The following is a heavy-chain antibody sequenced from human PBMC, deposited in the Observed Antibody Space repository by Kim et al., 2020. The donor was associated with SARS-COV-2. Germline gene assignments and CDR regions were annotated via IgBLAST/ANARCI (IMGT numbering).Heavy chain of an antibody. J-gene: IGHJ6*02. D-gene: IGHD5-18*01. CDR2: IIPIFGTA. Sequence: SVKVSCKASGGTFSSYAISWVRQAPGQGLEWMGGIIPIFGTANYAQKFQGRVTITADESTSTAYMELSSLRSEDTAVYYCARADTAMVTGVYYYYGMDVWGQGTTVTVSS. V-gene: IGHV1-69*13. CDR1: GGTFSSYA. CDR3: ARADTAMVTGVYYYYGMDV.